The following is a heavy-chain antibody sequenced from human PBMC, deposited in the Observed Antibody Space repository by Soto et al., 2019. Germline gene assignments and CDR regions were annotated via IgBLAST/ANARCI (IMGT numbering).Heavy chain of an antibody. V-gene: IGHV1-3*01. CDR2: IHAGNGDT. CDR1: GYTFTSYA. Sequence: QVQLVQSGAEVKKPGASVKVSCKASGYTFTSYALNWVRRAPGQRLEWMGWIHAGNGDTQYSQKFQGRVTIIRDTSASTAYKELSSLRSEDTAVYYCARGYSYDVDYWDQRTLVTVSS. J-gene: IGHJ4*02. D-gene: IGHD5-18*01. CDR3: ARGYSYDVDY.